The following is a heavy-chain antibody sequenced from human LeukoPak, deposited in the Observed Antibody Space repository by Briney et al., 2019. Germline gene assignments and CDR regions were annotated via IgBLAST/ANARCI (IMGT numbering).Heavy chain of an antibody. CDR1: GGFNTHYY. CDR2: IYHSGST. CDR3: TRGQWLPVFDF. J-gene: IGHJ4*02. V-gene: IGHV4-59*01. D-gene: IGHD3-22*01. Sequence: PSETLSLTCSVSGGFNTHYYWSWIRKPPGKGLEWIGYIYHSGSTNYNPSLKSRVTISVDTSKNHFSLKLSSVTAADTAVYYCTRGQWLPVFDFWGQGTLVTVSS.